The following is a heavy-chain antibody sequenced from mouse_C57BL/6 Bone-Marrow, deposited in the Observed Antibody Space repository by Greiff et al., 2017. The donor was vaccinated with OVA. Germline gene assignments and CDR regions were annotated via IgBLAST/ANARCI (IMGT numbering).Heavy chain of an antibody. J-gene: IGHJ3*01. Sequence: EVKVVESGGGLVKPGGSLKLSCAASGFTFSSYAMSWVRQTPEKRLEWVATISDGGSYTYYPDNVKGRFTISRDNAKNNLYLQMSHLKSEDTAMYYCAREGYYGFPFAYWGQGTLVTVSA. CDR1: GFTFSSYA. D-gene: IGHD1-1*01. V-gene: IGHV5-4*01. CDR2: ISDGGSYT. CDR3: AREGYYGFPFAY.